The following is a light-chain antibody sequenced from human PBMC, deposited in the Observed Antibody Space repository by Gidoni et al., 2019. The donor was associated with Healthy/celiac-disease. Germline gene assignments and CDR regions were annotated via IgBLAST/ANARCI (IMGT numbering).Light chain of an antibody. CDR2: YAS. J-gene: IGKJ2*01. CDR3: QQRSNWPVYT. CDR1: QSVSSY. Sequence: EIVLTQSPATLSLSPGERATLSCRASQSVSSYLAWYQQKPGQAPRLLIYYASNRATGIPARFSGSGSGTDFTLTISSLEPEDFAVYYCQQRSNWPVYTFGQGTKLEIK. V-gene: IGKV3-11*01.